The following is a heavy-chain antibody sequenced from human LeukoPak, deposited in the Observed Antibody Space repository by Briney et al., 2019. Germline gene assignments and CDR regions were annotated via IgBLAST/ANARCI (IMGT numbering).Heavy chain of an antibody. Sequence: SETLSLTCTVSGGSISSYYWGWIRQPPGKGLEWIGSIYHSGSTYYNPSLKSRVTISVDTSKNQFSLKLSSVTAADTAVYYCASSPIGMVRGVGWGQGTLVTVSS. CDR1: GGSISSYY. V-gene: IGHV4-38-2*02. CDR3: ASSPIGMVRGVG. D-gene: IGHD3-10*01. J-gene: IGHJ4*02. CDR2: IYHSGST.